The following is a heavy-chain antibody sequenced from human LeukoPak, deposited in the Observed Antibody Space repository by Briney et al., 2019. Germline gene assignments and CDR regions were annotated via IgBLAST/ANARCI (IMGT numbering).Heavy chain of an antibody. D-gene: IGHD2-21*02. CDR2: ITGSGANT. V-gene: IGHV3-23*01. Sequence: GGSLRLSCEASGFTFSSSAMTWVRRAPGKGLEWVSAITGSGANTNYADSVKGRFTISRDNSKNTLYLQMNSLRAEDTAVYYCAKDRTAWQFDYWGQGTLVTVSS. CDR1: GFTFSSSA. CDR3: AKDRTAWQFDY. J-gene: IGHJ4*02.